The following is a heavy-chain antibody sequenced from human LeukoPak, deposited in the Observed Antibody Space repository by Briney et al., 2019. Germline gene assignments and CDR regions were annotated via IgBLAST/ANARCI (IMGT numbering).Heavy chain of an antibody. CDR1: GFTFSSYS. D-gene: IGHD5-12*01. J-gene: IGHJ6*03. CDR3: AREKWLRYYMDV. Sequence: GGSLRLSCAASGFTFSSYSMNWVRQAPGKGLEWVSYISSSTIYYADSVQGRFTISRDNAKNSLYLQMNSLRAEDTAVYYCAREKWLRYYMDVWGKGTTVTVPS. V-gene: IGHV3-48*01. CDR2: ISSSTI.